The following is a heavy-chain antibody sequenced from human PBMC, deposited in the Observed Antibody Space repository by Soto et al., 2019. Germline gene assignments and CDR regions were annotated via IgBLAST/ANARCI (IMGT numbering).Heavy chain of an antibody. V-gene: IGHV1-46*01. J-gene: IGHJ4*02. CDR3: ARASPIRVGYSSSWTFDY. D-gene: IGHD6-13*01. CDR1: GYTFTSYY. Sequence: QVQLVQSGAEVKKPGASVKVSCKASGYTFTSYYMHWVRQAPGQGLEWRGIINPSGGSTSYAQKFQGRVTMTRDTSTSTVYMELSSLRSEDTAVYYCARASPIRVGYSSSWTFDYWGQGTLVTVSS. CDR2: INPSGGST.